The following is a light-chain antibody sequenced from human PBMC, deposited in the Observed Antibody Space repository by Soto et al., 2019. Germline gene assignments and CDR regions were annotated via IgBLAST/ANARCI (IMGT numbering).Light chain of an antibody. CDR1: QSVRSNY. CDR2: GAS. J-gene: IGKJ2*01. V-gene: IGKV3-20*01. Sequence: EIVLTQSPGTLSLSPGERATLSCRASQSVRSNYLAWYQQKPGQAPRLLIYGASSRATGIPDRSSGSGSGTDFTLTISRLEPEDFAVYYCQQYGSSPPNIFGQGTKLEIK. CDR3: QQYGSSPPNI.